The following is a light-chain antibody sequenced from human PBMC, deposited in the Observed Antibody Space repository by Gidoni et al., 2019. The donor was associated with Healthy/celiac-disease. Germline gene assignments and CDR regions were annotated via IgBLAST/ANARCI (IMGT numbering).Light chain of an antibody. V-gene: IGKV1-33*01. CDR1: QDISNY. Sequence: DIQMTQSPSSLSASVGDRVTITCQASQDISNYLNWYQQKPGKAPKLLIYDASNLETGVPSRFSGSGSGTDFTFTISSLQPEDIATYYCHSDLTFXGXTKVEIK. J-gene: IGKJ4*01. CDR2: DAS. CDR3: HSDLT.